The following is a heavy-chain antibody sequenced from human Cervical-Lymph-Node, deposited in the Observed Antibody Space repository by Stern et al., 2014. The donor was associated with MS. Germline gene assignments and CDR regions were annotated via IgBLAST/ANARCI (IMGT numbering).Heavy chain of an antibody. CDR1: GSTFTASS. D-gene: IGHD6-13*01. J-gene: IGHJ4*02. CDR3: ARSQPFSY. CDR2: INTKTGNP. V-gene: IGHV7-4-1*02. Sequence: QLVQSGSELKQPGASVTVACRVSGSTFTASSISWVRQAPGRGLEWMGLINTKTGNPTYALDFTGRFVFSLDTSVSTAFLQISSLKADDTAVYYCARSQPFSYWGQGTLVTVSP.